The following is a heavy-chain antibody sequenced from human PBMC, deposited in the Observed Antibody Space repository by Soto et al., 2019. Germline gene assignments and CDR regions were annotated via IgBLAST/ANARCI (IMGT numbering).Heavy chain of an antibody. D-gene: IGHD4-4*01. CDR3: ARVTTENYYYYGMDV. J-gene: IGHJ6*02. V-gene: IGHV3-64*04. CDR1: GFTFSSYA. Sequence: PGGSLRLSCSASGFTFSSYAMHWVRQAPGKGLEYVSAISSNGGSTYYADSVKGRFTISRDNSKNTLYLQMNSLRAEDTAVYYCARVTTENYYYYGMDVWGQGTTVTVSS. CDR2: ISSNGGST.